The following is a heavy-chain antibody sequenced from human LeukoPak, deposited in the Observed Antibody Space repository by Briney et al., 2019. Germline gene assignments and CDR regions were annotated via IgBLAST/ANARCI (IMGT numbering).Heavy chain of an antibody. CDR2: IIPILGIA. J-gene: IGHJ4*02. CDR1: GGTFSSYA. Sequence: SVKVSCKASGGTFSSYAISWVRQAPGQGLEWMGRIIPILGIANYAQKFQGRVTITADKSTSTAYMELSSLRSEDTAVYYCARDPIVGATHRGSHWGQGTLVTVSS. D-gene: IGHD1-26*01. CDR3: ARDPIVGATHRGSH. V-gene: IGHV1-69*04.